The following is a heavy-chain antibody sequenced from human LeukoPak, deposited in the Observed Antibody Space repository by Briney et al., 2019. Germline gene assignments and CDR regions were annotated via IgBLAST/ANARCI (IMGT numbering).Heavy chain of an antibody. CDR3: ARPNDYGDNGYYFDY. CDR2: ISAYNGNT. Sequence: ASVKVSCKASGYTFNSYGISWVRQAPGQGLEWMGWISAYNGNTNYAQKLQGRVTMTTDTSTSTAYMELRSLRSDDTAVYYCARPNDYGDNGYYFDYWGQGTLVTVSS. J-gene: IGHJ4*02. V-gene: IGHV1-18*01. D-gene: IGHD4-17*01. CDR1: GYTFNSYG.